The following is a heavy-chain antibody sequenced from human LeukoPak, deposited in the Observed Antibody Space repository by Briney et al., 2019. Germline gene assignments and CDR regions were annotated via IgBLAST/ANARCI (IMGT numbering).Heavy chain of an antibody. CDR3: ARGKGDY. CDR1: GGSLSSGGYY. J-gene: IGHJ4*02. CDR2: IYYSGST. V-gene: IGHV4-39*07. Sequence: SETLPLTRTVSGGSLSSGGYYWAWIRQPPGKGLEWIGSIYYSGSTHYNPSLTSRVTISLDTSKNQFSLKLSSVTAADTAVYYCARGKGDYWGQGTLVTVSS.